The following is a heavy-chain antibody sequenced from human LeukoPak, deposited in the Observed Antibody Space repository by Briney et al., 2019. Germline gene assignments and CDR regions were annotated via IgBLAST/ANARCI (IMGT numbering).Heavy chain of an antibody. CDR2: INAGGGTYT. CDR3: AKRGESGVYYFDF. Sequence: GGSLRLSCAASGFTFRSFGMSWVRQAPGKGLEWVSSINAGGGTYTYYADSVKGRFTISRDNSKNTLHLQMNSLRAEDTAVYYCAKRGESGVYYFDFWGQGTLVTVSS. D-gene: IGHD3-10*01. CDR1: GFTFRSFG. J-gene: IGHJ4*02. V-gene: IGHV3-23*01.